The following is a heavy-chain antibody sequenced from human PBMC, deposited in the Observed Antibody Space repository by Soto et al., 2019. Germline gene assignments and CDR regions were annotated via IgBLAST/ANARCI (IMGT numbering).Heavy chain of an antibody. V-gene: IGHV4-30-4*01. CDR1: GGSISSGDYY. D-gene: IGHD3-22*01. CDR2: IYYSGST. J-gene: IGHJ2*01. CDR3: ARLITMIVVVEKYWYFDL. Sequence: QVQLQESGPGLVKPSQTLSLTCTVSGGSISSGDYYWSWIRQPPGKGLEWIGYIYYSGSTYYNPSLKSRFTISVDTSKNQFSLKLSSVTAADTAVYYCARLITMIVVVEKYWYFDLWGRGTLVTVSS.